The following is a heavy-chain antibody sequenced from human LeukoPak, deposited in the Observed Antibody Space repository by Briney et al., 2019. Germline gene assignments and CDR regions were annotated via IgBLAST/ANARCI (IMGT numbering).Heavy chain of an antibody. J-gene: IGHJ4*02. CDR1: GYTFTSYG. CDR2: ISAYNGNT. CDR3: ARDAGYDYVWGSHAH. Sequence: GASVTVSCKASGYTFTSYGISWVRQAPGQGLEWMGWISAYNGNTNYAQKLQGRVTMTTDTSTSTAYMELRSLRSDDTAVYYCARDAGYDYVWGSHAHWGQGTLVTVSS. V-gene: IGHV1-18*01. D-gene: IGHD3-16*01.